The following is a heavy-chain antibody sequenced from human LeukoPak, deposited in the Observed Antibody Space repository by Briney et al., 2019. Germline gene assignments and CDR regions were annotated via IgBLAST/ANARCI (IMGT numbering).Heavy chain of an antibody. CDR1: GFTFSSYG. Sequence: PGRSLRLSCAASGFTFSSYGMHWVRQAPGKGLEWVAVIWHDGSNKYYADSVKGRFTISRDNSKNTLYLQMNSLRAEDTAVYYCAGDSSGYSYYYGMDVWGQGTTVTVSS. D-gene: IGHD3-22*01. V-gene: IGHV3-33*01. CDR2: IWHDGSNK. CDR3: AGDSSGYSYYYGMDV. J-gene: IGHJ6*02.